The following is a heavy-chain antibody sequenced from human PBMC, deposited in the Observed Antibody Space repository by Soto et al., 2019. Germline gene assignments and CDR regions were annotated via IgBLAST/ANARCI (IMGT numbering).Heavy chain of an antibody. J-gene: IGHJ6*02. Sequence: LRPSCAASGFTSSNYAMSWVRQAPGKGLEWVSTISGSGDTTYYADSVRGRFTISRDNSKNTLYLQMNSLRAEDTAVYYWAKALRDFDLLFRPWNSMDVWGQGTTVTVSS. CDR2: ISGSGDTT. CDR1: GFTSSNYA. V-gene: IGHV3-23*01. CDR3: AKALRDFDLLFRPWNSMDV. D-gene: IGHD3-9*01.